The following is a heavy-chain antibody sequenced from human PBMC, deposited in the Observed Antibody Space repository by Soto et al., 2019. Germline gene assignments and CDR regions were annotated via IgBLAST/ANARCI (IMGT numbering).Heavy chain of an antibody. CDR2: ISGSGGST. Sequence: GGSLRLSCAASGFTFSSYAMSWVRQAPGKGLEWVSAISGSGGSTYYADSVKGRLTISRDNSKNTLYLQMNSLRAEDTAVYYCAKDSRIIAVAGLDAFDIWGQGTMVTVSS. J-gene: IGHJ3*02. D-gene: IGHD6-19*01. CDR1: GFTFSSYA. CDR3: AKDSRIIAVAGLDAFDI. V-gene: IGHV3-23*01.